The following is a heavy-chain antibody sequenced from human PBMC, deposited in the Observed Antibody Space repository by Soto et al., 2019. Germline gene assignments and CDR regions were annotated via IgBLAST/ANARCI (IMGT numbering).Heavy chain of an antibody. CDR3: ARDHIVVVQAGLYGMDV. J-gene: IGHJ6*02. D-gene: IGHD2-2*01. CDR2: ISSSGSTI. CDR1: GFTFSDYY. V-gene: IGHV3-11*01. Sequence: PGGSLRLSCAASGFTFSDYYMSWIRQAPGKGLEWVSYISSSGSTIYYADSVKGRFTISRDNAKNSLYLQMNSLRAEDTAVYYCARDHIVVVQAGLYGMDVWGQGTTVTVSS.